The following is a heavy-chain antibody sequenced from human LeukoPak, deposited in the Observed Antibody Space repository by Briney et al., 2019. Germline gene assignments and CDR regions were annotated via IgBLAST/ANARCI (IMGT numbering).Heavy chain of an antibody. CDR2: INPTDGST. V-gene: IGHV1-46*01. Sequence: GASVKVSCKASGYTFSNYYMHWVRQAPGQGLEWMGIINPTDGSTTYAQKFQDRVTMTTHTSTSTAYMELRSLTSDDTAVYYRARTLGGMTVERATGLDLWGRGTLVTVSS. D-gene: IGHD5-24*01. CDR1: GYTFSNYY. CDR3: ARTLGGMTVERATGLDL. J-gene: IGHJ2*01.